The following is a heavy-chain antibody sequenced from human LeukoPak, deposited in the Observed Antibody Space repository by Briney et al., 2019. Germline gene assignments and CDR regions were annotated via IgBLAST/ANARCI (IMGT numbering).Heavy chain of an antibody. CDR3: ARIAAVGSRQFCS. CDR2: IQKDGNGI. D-gene: IGHD6-13*01. CDR1: GFTFSASW. J-gene: IGHJ5*02. Sequence: GGSLRLSCAASGFTFSASWMSWVRQAPGSGLEWVANIQKDGNGIAYVDSVKGRFTISRDNAKISLFLQMTSLTAADTAVYFCARIAAVGSRQFCSWGQGTLVTVS. V-gene: IGHV3-7*03.